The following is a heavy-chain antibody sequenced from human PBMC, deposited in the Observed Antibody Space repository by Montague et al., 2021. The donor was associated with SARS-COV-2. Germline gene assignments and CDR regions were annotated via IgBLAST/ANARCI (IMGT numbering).Heavy chain of an antibody. CDR2: IYYSGST. CDR1: GGSISSSSYY. D-gene: IGHD3-10*01. CDR3: ARLSNYYGSGSYYPHNYDYGIDV. Sequence: SETLSLTCTVSGGSISSSSYYWGWIRQPPGKGLEWTGSIYYSGSTYYNESLKSRVTISVDTSKNQFSLKLSSVTAADTAVYYCARLSNYYGSGSYYPHNYDYGIDVWGQGTTVTVSS. J-gene: IGHJ6*02. V-gene: IGHV4-39*01.